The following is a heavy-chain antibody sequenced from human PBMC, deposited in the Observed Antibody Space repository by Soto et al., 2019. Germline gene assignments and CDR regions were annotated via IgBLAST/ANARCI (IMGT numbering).Heavy chain of an antibody. D-gene: IGHD2-21*02. Sequence: PGGSLRLSCAASVFTFSSYAMSCVRQAPGKGLEWVSAISGSGGSTYYADSVKGRFTISRYNSKNTLYLQMNSLRAEDTAVYYCAKGPGDCLYYYGMDVWGQGTTVTVSS. V-gene: IGHV3-23*01. CDR2: ISGSGGST. J-gene: IGHJ6*02. CDR1: VFTFSSYA. CDR3: AKGPGDCLYYYGMDV.